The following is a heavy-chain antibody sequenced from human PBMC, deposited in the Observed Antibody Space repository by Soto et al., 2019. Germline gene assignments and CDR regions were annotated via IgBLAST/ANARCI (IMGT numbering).Heavy chain of an antibody. CDR2: IYWDDDK. V-gene: IGHV2-5*02. CDR1: GFSLSTSGVG. CDR3: AHSYYDSSAYYFRFDY. Sequence: QITLKESGPTLVKPTQTLTLTCTFSGFSLSTSGVGVGWIRQPPGKALEWLALIYWDDDKRYSPSLKTRLTITKDTSKNLVVLTMTNMDPVDTATYYCAHSYYDSSAYYFRFDYWGQGTLVTVSS. D-gene: IGHD3-22*01. J-gene: IGHJ4*02.